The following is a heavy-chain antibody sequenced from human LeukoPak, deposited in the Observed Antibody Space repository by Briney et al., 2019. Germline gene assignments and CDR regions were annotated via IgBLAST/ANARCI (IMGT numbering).Heavy chain of an antibody. V-gene: IGHV1-46*01. J-gene: IGHJ4*02. CDR3: ARDGPRLVVDY. CDR1: GYTFTSYY. Sequence: GASVKVSCKASGYTFTSYYMHWVRQAPGQGLEWMGIINPSGGSTSYAQKFQGRVAMTRDTSTSTVYMELSSLRSEDTAVYYCARDGPRLVVDYWGQGTLVTVSS. CDR2: INPSGGST. D-gene: IGHD6-6*01.